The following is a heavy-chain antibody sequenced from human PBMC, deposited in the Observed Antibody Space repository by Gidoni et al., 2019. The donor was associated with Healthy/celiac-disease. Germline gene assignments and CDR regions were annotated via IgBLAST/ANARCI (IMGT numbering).Heavy chain of an antibody. J-gene: IGHJ4*02. Sequence: QVQLVESGGGVVQPGMSLRLSCAASGFTFSGYAMHWVRQAPGKGLEWVAVISYDGSNKYYADSVKGRFTISRDNSKNTLYLQMNSLRAEDTAVYYCAKQADCSSTSCYDYYFDYWGQGTLVTVSS. V-gene: IGHV3-30*18. CDR1: GFTFSGYA. CDR2: ISYDGSNK. CDR3: AKQADCSSTSCYDYYFDY. D-gene: IGHD2-2*01.